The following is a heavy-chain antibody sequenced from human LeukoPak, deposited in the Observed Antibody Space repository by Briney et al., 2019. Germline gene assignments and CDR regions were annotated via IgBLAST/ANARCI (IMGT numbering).Heavy chain of an antibody. J-gene: IGHJ6*03. Sequence: GGSLRLSCAASGFTFDDYAMHWVRQAPGKGLEWVSLISGDGGSTYYADSVKGRFTISRDNSKNSLYLQMNSLRTEDTALYYCAKDLRYSSSRNVYYYYYYYMDVWGKGTTVTVSS. CDR2: ISGDGGST. V-gene: IGHV3-43*02. CDR1: GFTFDDYA. D-gene: IGHD6-13*01. CDR3: AKDLRYSSSRNVYYYYYYYMDV.